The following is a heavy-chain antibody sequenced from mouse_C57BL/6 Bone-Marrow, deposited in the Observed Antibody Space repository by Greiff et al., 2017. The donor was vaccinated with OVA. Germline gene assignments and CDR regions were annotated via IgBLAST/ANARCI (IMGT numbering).Heavy chain of an antibody. J-gene: IGHJ3*01. CDR1: GYAFSSYW. D-gene: IGHD3-2*02. CDR2: IYPGDGDT. V-gene: IGHV1-80*01. CDR3: ARQQLRLRFAY. Sequence: QVQLQQSGAELVKPGASVKISCKASGYAFSSYWMNCVKQRPGKGLEWIGQIYPGDGDTNYNGKFKGKATLTADKSSSTAYMQLSSLTSEDSAVYFCARQQLRLRFAYWGQGTLVTVSA.